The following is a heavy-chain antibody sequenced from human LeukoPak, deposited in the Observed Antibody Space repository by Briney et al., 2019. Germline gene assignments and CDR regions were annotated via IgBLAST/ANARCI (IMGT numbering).Heavy chain of an antibody. J-gene: IGHJ4*02. Sequence: GGSLRLSCAASGFTFSSYEMNWVRQAPGKGLEWVSYISSSGSTIYYADSVKGRFTISRDNAKNSLYLQMNSLRAEDTAVYYCARGRWLRLVDYWGQGTLVTVSS. CDR1: GFTFSSYE. CDR3: ARGRWLRLVDY. D-gene: IGHD5-12*01. CDR2: ISSSGSTI. V-gene: IGHV3-48*03.